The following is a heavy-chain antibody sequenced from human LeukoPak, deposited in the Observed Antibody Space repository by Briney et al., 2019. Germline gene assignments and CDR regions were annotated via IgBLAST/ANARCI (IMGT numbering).Heavy chain of an antibody. J-gene: IGHJ4*02. V-gene: IGHV4-30-2*01. CDR2: IYHSGST. D-gene: IGHD4-17*01. Sequence: SETLSLTCAVSGGSISSGIYSWNWIRQPPGKGLEWIGYIYHSGSTYYNPSLKSRVTILVDRSKNQFSLKLSSVTAADTAVYYCARDNGDYPYYFDFWGQGTLVTVSS. CDR3: ARDNGDYPYYFDF. CDR1: GGSISSGIYS.